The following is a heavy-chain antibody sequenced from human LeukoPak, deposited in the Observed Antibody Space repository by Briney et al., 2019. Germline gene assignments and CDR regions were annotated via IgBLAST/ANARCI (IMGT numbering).Heavy chain of an antibody. D-gene: IGHD2-2*02. V-gene: IGHV1-8*01. J-gene: IGHJ4*02. Sequence: ASVKVSCKASGYTFTSYDINWVRQATGQGLEWMGWMNPNSGNTGYAQKFHGRVTMTRNTSISTAYMELSSLRSEDTAVYYCARGRSRCSSTSCYTHGYWGQGTLVTVSS. CDR1: GYTFTSYD. CDR2: MNPNSGNT. CDR3: ARGRSRCSSTSCYTHGY.